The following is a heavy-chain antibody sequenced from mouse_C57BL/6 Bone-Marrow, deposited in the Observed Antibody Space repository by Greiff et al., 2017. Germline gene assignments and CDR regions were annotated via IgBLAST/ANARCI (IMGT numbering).Heavy chain of an antibody. CDR3: ARGDYGEFAY. J-gene: IGHJ3*01. CDR1: GYTFTSYW. Sequence: QVQLQQPGAELVMPGASVKLSCKASGYTFTSYWMHWVKQRPGQGLEWIGEIDPSDSYTNYNQKFKGKSTLTVDKSSSTAYMQLSSLTSEDSAVSYCARGDYGEFAYWGQGTLVTVSA. CDR2: IDPSDSYT. V-gene: IGHV1-69*01. D-gene: IGHD2-4*01.